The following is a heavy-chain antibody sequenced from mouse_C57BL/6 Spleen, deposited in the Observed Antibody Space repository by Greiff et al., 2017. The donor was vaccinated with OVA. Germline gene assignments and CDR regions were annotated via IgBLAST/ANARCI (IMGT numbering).Heavy chain of an antibody. Sequence: VKLMESGAELARPGASVKMSCKASGYTFTSYTMHWVKQRPGQGLEWIGYINPSSGYTKYNQKFKDKATLTADKSSSTAYMQLSSLTSEDSAVYYCARWGTTVVATFLDYAMDYWGQGTSVTVSS. CDR1: GYTFTSYT. J-gene: IGHJ4*01. D-gene: IGHD1-1*01. CDR3: ARWGTTVVATFLDYAMDY. V-gene: IGHV1-4*01. CDR2: INPSSGYT.